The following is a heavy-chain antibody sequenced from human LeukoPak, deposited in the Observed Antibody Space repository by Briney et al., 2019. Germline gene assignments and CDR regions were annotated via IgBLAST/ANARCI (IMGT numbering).Heavy chain of an antibody. J-gene: IGHJ4*02. CDR3: ARGAMATTPFFDY. D-gene: IGHD5-24*01. CDR2: IYYSGSA. Sequence: SETLSLTCTVSSDSISSSYWSWIRQPPGKGLEWIGYIYYSGSANYNPSLKSRVTMSLDTSRNQFSLKLTSLTAADTAVYYCARGAMATTPFFDYWGQGTLVTVSS. CDR1: SDSISSSY. V-gene: IGHV4-59*01.